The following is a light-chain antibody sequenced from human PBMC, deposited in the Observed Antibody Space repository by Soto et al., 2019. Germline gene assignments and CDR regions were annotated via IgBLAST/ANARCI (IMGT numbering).Light chain of an antibody. Sequence: EIVLTQSPGTLSLSPGERATLSCRASQSLSSTFLAWYQQKPGQAPRLLIYAASSRAAGIPDRFSGSGSGTDFTLIISRLEPEDFAVYYCQQFGSSPPRLTFGGGTKVEIK. CDR2: AAS. V-gene: IGKV3-20*01. CDR3: QQFGSSPPRLT. CDR1: QSLSSTF. J-gene: IGKJ4*01.